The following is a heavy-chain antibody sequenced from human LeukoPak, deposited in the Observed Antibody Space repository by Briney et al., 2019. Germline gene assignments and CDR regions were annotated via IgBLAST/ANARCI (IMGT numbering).Heavy chain of an antibody. V-gene: IGHV3-74*01. D-gene: IGHD4-17*01. J-gene: IGHJ6*02. CDR3: ARGTTDYIGMDV. Sequence: GGSLRLSCAASGFTFSSYWMHWVRHTPGKGLVWVSRIKGDGSSTSYADSVKGRFTISRDNAQNSLYLQMNSLRADDTAVYYCARGTTDYIGMDVWGQGTTVTVSS. CDR1: GFTFSSYW. CDR2: IKGDGSST.